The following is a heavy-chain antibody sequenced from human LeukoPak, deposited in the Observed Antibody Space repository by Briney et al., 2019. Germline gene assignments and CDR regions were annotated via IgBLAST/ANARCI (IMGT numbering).Heavy chain of an antibody. Sequence: PGGSLRLSCAASGFNFSSYAMSWVRQAPGKGLEWVSSISGNGGSTYDADSVKGRFTISRDNSKNTLYLQMNSLRAGDTALYYCAKDRDIVVAPLFDYWGQGTLVTVSS. V-gene: IGHV3-23*01. CDR2: ISGNGGST. CDR3: AKDRDIVVAPLFDY. J-gene: IGHJ4*02. CDR1: GFNFSSYA. D-gene: IGHD2-2*01.